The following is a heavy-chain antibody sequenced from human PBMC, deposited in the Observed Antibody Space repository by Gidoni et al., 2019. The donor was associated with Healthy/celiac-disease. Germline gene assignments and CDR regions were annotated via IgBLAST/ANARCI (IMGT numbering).Heavy chain of an antibody. CDR1: GFTFSSYW. J-gene: IGHJ4*02. CDR2: IKQDGSEK. CDR3: ARDPWYVVPAADDY. D-gene: IGHD2-2*01. V-gene: IGHV3-7*03. Sequence: EVQLVESGGGLVQPGGSLRLSCAASGFTFSSYWMSWVRQAPGKGLEWVANIKQDGSEKYYVDSVKGRFTISRDNAKNSLYLQMNSLRAEDTAVYYCARDPWYVVPAADDYWGQGTLVTVSS.